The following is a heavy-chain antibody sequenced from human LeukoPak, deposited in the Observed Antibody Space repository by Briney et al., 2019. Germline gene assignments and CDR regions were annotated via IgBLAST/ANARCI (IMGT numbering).Heavy chain of an antibody. CDR3: ARRSAAKDAFDI. D-gene: IGHD6-25*01. Sequence: PGGSLRLSCAASGFTFDDYGMGWVRQAPGKGLEWVSGINWNGGSTGYADSVKGRFTISRDNAKNSLYLQMNSLRAEDTAVYYCARRSAAKDAFDIWGQGTKVTVSS. CDR1: GFTFDDYG. J-gene: IGHJ3*02. CDR2: INWNGGST. V-gene: IGHV3-20*04.